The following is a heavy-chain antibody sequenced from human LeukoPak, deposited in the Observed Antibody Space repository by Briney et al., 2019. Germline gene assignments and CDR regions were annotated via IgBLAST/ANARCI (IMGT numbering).Heavy chain of an antibody. CDR1: GFTFSSYA. CDR3: AKDPSQLPLFQFGY. CDR2: ISGSGGST. J-gene: IGHJ4*02. V-gene: IGHV3-23*01. D-gene: IGHD2-2*01. Sequence: GGSLRLSCAASGFTFSSYAMSWVRQAPGKGLEWVSAISGSGGSTYYAGSVKGRFTISRGNSKNTLYLQMNSLRAEDTAVYYCAKDPSQLPLFQFGYWGQGTLVTVSS.